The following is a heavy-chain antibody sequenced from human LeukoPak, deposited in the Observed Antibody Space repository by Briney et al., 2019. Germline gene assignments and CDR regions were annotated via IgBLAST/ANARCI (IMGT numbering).Heavy chain of an antibody. D-gene: IGHD1-26*01. CDR1: GCTFTSYD. CDR2: INLNSGNT. CDR3: ARVTGSIDY. V-gene: IGHV1-8*01. Sequence: ASVKVSCKASGCTFTSYDINWVRQATGQGLEWMGWINLNSGNTGYAQNFQGRLTVTRDTSINTAYMELSTLRSEDTAIYYCARVTGSIDYWGQGTLVTVSS. J-gene: IGHJ4*02.